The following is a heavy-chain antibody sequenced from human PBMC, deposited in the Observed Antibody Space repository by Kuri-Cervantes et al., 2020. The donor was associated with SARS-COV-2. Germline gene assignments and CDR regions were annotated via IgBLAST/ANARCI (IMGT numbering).Heavy chain of an antibody. V-gene: IGHV3-23*01. D-gene: IGHD5-12*01. J-gene: IGHJ4*02. CDR1: GLTFSSYA. Sequence: GGSRRLSCEASGLTFSSYAMSWVRQAPGKGLEWVSALSGSGGSTYYADSVKGRFTISSDNSKNTLYLQMNSLRAEDTAVYYCAKVGRYSGYDRCYWGQGNRVNVSS. CDR3: AKVGRYSGYDRCY. CDR2: LSGSGGST.